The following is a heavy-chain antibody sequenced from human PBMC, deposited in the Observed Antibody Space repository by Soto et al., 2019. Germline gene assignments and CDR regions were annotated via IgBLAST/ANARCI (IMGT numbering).Heavy chain of an antibody. D-gene: IGHD3-22*01. Sequence: SVKVSCKASGFTFTSSAVQWVRQARGQRLEWIGWIVVGSGNTNYAQKFQERVTITRDMSTSTAYMELSSLRSEDTAVYYCARQFSVFGWLRGYYMDVWGKGTTVTVSS. J-gene: IGHJ6*03. V-gene: IGHV1-58*01. CDR3: ARQFSVFGWLRGYYMDV. CDR1: GFTFTSSA. CDR2: IVVGSGNT.